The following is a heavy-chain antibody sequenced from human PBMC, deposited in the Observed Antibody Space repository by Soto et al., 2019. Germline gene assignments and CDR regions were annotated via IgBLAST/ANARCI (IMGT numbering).Heavy chain of an antibody. D-gene: IGHD6-19*01. CDR2: ISGSGGST. CDR1: GFTFSSYA. Sequence: EVQLLESGGGLVQPGGSLRLSCAASGFTFSSYAMSWVRQAPGKGLEWVSAISGSGGSTYYTDSVKGRFTISRDNSKNTLYLQMNSLRAEDTAVYYCASEGYSSGWYKGFDYWGQGTLVTVSS. V-gene: IGHV3-23*01. CDR3: ASEGYSSGWYKGFDY. J-gene: IGHJ4*02.